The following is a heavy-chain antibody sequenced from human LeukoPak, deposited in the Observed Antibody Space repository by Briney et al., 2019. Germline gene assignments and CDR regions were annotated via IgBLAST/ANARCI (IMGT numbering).Heavy chain of an antibody. CDR1: GGSISSYY. CDR2: IYASGST. D-gene: IGHD6-13*01. J-gene: IGHJ6*03. Sequence: SETLSLTCTVSGGSISSYYWSWIRQPAGKGLEWIGRIYASGSTNYNPSLKSRVTISVDTSKNQFSLKLSSVTAADTAVYYCARRKGSSWSQGGYYYYMDVWGKGTTVTVSS. CDR3: ARRKGSSWSQGGYYYYMDV. V-gene: IGHV4-4*07.